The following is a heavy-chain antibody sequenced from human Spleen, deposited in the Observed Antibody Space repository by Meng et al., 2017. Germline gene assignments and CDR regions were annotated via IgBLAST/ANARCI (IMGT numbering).Heavy chain of an antibody. D-gene: IGHD4-23*01. V-gene: IGHV3-74*01. CDR1: GFTVSSFW. CDR3: VRDFGGNSDH. Sequence: EVQVVESGGGLVQPGGSLRLSCAASGFTVSSFWMHWVRQAPGKGLVWVARMNEDGTTISHAGSVRGRFTISRDSARNTLDLQMNSLRAEDTALYYCVRDFGGNSDHWGQGTLVTVSS. CDR2: MNEDGTTI. J-gene: IGHJ4*02.